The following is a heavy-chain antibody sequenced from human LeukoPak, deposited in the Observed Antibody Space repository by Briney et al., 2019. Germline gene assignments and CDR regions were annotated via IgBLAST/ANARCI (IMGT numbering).Heavy chain of an antibody. V-gene: IGHV4-30-2*01. Sequence: SETLSLTCTVSGGSISSGGYYWSWIRQPPGKGLEWIGYIYHSGSTYYNPSLKSRVTISVDRSKNQFSLKLSSVTAADTAVYYCARDAGFGETDYWGQGTLVTVSS. CDR3: ARDAGFGETDY. CDR1: GGSISSGGYY. J-gene: IGHJ4*02. D-gene: IGHD3-10*01. CDR2: IYHSGST.